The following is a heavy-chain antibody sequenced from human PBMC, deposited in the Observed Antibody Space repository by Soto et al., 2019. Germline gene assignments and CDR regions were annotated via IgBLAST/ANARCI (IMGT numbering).Heavy chain of an antibody. V-gene: IGHV3-23*01. J-gene: IGHJ4*02. CDR1: GFTFSSYA. D-gene: IGHD2-2*02. CDR3: ANYTGKTLS. CDR2: SGSGGRA. Sequence: EVQLLVSGGGLVQPGGSLRLSCEASGFTFSSYAMTWVRQAPGKGLEWVSASGSGGRAFYSDSVKGRFTISRDNSRNIPSLSLRSLGVNAAAVYFGANYTGKTLSWGQGTLVTISS.